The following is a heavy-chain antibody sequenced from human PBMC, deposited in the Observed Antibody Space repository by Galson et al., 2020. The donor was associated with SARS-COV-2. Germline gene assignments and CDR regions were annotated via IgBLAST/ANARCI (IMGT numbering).Heavy chain of an antibody. V-gene: IGHV1-18*01. D-gene: IGHD3-22*01. J-gene: IGHJ4*02. CDR3: ARWDSSGYEDY. CDR1: GYTFTSYG. Sequence: ASVKVSCRDSGYTFTSYGISWVRQAPGQGLEWMGWISAYNGNTNYAQKLQGRVTMTTDTSTSTAYMELRSLRSDDTAVYYCARWDSSGYEDYWGQGTLVTVSS. CDR2: ISAYNGNT.